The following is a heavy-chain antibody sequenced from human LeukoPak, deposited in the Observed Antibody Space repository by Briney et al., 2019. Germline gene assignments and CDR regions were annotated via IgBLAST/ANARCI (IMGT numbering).Heavy chain of an antibody. Sequence: GASVKVSCKASGYTFIGYYMHWVRQAPGQGLEWMGWINPNSGGTNYAQKFQGRVTMTRDTSISTAYMELSRLRSDDTAVYYCARVPRRYYDSSGYYYTYYFDYWGQGTLVTVSS. J-gene: IGHJ4*02. CDR3: ARVPRRYYDSSGYYYTYYFDY. D-gene: IGHD3-22*01. CDR1: GYTFIGYY. CDR2: INPNSGGT. V-gene: IGHV1-2*02.